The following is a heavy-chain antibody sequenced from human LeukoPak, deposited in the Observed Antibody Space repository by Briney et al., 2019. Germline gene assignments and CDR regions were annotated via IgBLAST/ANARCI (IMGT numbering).Heavy chain of an antibody. Sequence: GGSLRLSCAASGFTFSTYSMNWVRQAPGKGLEWVSYISSSSSTIYYADSVRGRFTISRDNAESSLYLQMNSLRAEDTAVYYCARGHWGLDYWGRGTLVTVSS. D-gene: IGHD7-27*01. CDR3: ARGHWGLDY. J-gene: IGHJ4*02. CDR2: ISSSSSTI. CDR1: GFTFSTYS. V-gene: IGHV3-48*04.